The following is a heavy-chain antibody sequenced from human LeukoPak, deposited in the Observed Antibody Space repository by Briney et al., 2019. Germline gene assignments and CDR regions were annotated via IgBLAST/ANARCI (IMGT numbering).Heavy chain of an antibody. CDR2: INPNSGNT. CDR1: GYTFTGYY. D-gene: IGHD3-10*01. V-gene: IGHV1-8*02. CDR3: ARGHEYGSGNLH. J-gene: IGHJ4*02. Sequence: GASVKVSCKASGYTFTGYYMHWVRQAPGQGLEWMGWINPNSGNTGYAQKFQGRVTMTRNTSISTAYMELSSLRSEDTAVYYCARGHEYGSGNLHWGQGTLVTVSS.